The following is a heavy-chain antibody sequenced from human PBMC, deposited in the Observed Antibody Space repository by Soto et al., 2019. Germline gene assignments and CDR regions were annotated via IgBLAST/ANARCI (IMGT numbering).Heavy chain of an antibody. Sequence: PVGSLRLSCAASGFTFSDYYMSWIRQAPGKGLEWVSYISSSGSTIYYADSVKGRFTISRDNAKNSLYLQMNSLRAEDTAVYYCARDARYYDFSSGFNWFDPWGQGTLVTVSS. V-gene: IGHV3-11*01. J-gene: IGHJ5*02. D-gene: IGHD3-3*01. CDR3: ARDARYYDFSSGFNWFDP. CDR1: GFTFSDYY. CDR2: ISSSGSTI.